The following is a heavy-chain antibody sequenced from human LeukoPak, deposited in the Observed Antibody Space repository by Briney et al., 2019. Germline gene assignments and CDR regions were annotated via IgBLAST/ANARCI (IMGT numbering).Heavy chain of an antibody. CDR1: GYTFTVYH. V-gene: IGHV1-2*02. J-gene: IGHJ3*01. Sequence: ASVKVSCKTSGYTFTVYHIDWVRQAPGQGLEWVGWIRPNDGVTKYSQNLQGRVTMSRDTSISTTYLELSSLTSDDTATYYCARDDEHPYDTKVLDAYDVWGQGTMVTVSS. CDR2: IRPNDGVT. D-gene: IGHD3-22*01. CDR3: ARDDEHPYDTKVLDAYDV.